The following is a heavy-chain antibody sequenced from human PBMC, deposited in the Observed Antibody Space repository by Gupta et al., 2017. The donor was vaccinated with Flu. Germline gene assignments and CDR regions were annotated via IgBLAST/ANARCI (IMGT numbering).Heavy chain of an antibody. CDR2: ISHDWSSK. V-gene: IGHV3-30*03. D-gene: IGHD3-10*01. CDR3: AIDWRCESYIVVIND. J-gene: IGHJ6*02. CDR1: GFSFSNDG. Sequence: QEQVVESGGAVVQPGRSLRVSCTACGFSFSNDGMHWIRQAQGKRLELVAVISHDWSSKVYAETVKVLVTTSRDNSKNTLYLQMDSLIADDTAVFICAIDWRCESYIVVINDWGPGTTVIVSS.